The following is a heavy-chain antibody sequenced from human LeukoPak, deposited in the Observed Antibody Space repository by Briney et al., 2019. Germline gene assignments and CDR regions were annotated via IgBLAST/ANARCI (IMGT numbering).Heavy chain of an antibody. CDR2: IKQDGSEK. CDR3: ARDYYDSSGYYAPGYFQH. D-gene: IGHD3-22*01. J-gene: IGHJ1*01. CDR1: GFTFSSYW. Sequence: PGGSLRLSCAASGFTFSSYWMSWVRQAPGKGLEWVANIKQDGSEKYYVDSVKGRFTISRDNAKNSLYLQMNSLRAEDTAVYYCARDYYDSSGYYAPGYFQHWGQGTLVTVSS. V-gene: IGHV3-7*01.